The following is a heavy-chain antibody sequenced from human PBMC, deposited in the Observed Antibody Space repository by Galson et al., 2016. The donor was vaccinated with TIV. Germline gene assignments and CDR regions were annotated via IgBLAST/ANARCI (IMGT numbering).Heavy chain of an antibody. CDR1: GDTFSNYA. Sequence: SVKVSCKVSGDTFSNYAISWVRQAPGQGLEWMGRIIPILNIANYAQEFQGRVTITADESTSTVYMELNSLRSDDTAVYYCARGPAENYWGKGTTVTVSS. CDR2: IIPILNIA. D-gene: IGHD1-7*01. V-gene: IGHV1-69*04. J-gene: IGHJ6*04. CDR3: ARGPAENY.